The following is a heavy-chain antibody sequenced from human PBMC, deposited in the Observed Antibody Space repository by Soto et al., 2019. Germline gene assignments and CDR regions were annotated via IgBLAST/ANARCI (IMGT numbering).Heavy chain of an antibody. CDR3: ARGLGVAVAYY. Sequence: QVQLVQSGAEVKKPGSSVQVSCKASGGTFSYAISWVRQAPGQWLEWMGGIIPIFGTANYAQKFQGRVTISADESTSTAYMELSSLRSEDTAVYYCARGLGVAVAYYWGQGTLVTVSS. D-gene: IGHD6-19*01. CDR1: GGTFSYA. CDR2: IIPIFGTA. V-gene: IGHV1-69*01. J-gene: IGHJ4*02.